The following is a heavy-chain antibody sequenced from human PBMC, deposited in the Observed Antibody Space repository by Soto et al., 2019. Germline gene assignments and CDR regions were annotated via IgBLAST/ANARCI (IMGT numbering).Heavy chain of an antibody. J-gene: IGHJ3*02. V-gene: IGHV1-69*06. CDR2: IIPIFGTA. CDR3: ATDYYDSTGYWGAFDI. Sequence: SVQVSCKASAGTFSSYAISWVLQAPGQGLEWMGGIIPIFGTANYAQKFQGRVTITADKSTSTAYMELSSLRSEDTAVSYCATDYYDSTGYWGAFDIWGQGTMVTVS. D-gene: IGHD3-22*01. CDR1: AGTFSSYA.